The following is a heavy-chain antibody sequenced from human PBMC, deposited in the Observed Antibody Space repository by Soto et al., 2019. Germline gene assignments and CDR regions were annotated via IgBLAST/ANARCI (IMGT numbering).Heavy chain of an antibody. CDR3: ARHGWIAAAGKGRGNWFDP. CDR2: IYPGDSDT. D-gene: IGHD6-13*01. V-gene: IGHV5-51*01. Sequence: PGESLKISCKGSGYSFTSYWIAWVRQMLGKGLEWMGIIYPGDSDTRYSPSFQGQVTISADKSISTAYLQWSSLKASDTAMYYCARHGWIAAAGKGRGNWFDPWGQGILVTVSS. J-gene: IGHJ5*02. CDR1: GYSFTSYW.